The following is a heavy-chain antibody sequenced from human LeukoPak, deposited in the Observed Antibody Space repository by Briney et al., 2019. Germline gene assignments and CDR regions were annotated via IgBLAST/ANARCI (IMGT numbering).Heavy chain of an antibody. CDR3: ARRKSIAAAGPRRWFDP. CDR2: INHSGST. D-gene: IGHD6-13*01. J-gene: IGHJ5*02. Sequence: KPSETPSLTCAVYGGSFSGYYWSWIRQPPGKGLEWIGEINHSGSTNYNPSLKSRVTISVDTSKNQFSLKLSSVTAADTAVYYCARRKSIAAAGPRRWFDPWGQGTLVTVSS. CDR1: GGSFSGYY. V-gene: IGHV4-34*01.